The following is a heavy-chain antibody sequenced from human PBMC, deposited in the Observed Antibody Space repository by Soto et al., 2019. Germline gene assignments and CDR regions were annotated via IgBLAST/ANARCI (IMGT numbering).Heavy chain of an antibody. CDR1: WGSIIGHY. CDR3: ARTRVRALAAGESDP. J-gene: IGHJ5*02. CDR2: IYSTGAT. Sequence: SETLSLTCTFSWGSIIGHYWSWIRQTAGKGLEWIGRIYSTGATSYNPSLNSRVSMSIDTSKNQISLNLTSVTAADTAMYYCARTRVRALAAGESDPWGQGTLVTVSS. D-gene: IGHD6-25*01. V-gene: IGHV4-4*07.